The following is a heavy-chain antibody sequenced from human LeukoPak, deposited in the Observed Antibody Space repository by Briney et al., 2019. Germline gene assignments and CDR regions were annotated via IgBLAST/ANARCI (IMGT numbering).Heavy chain of an antibody. CDR3: ARRRDTSMMNPLFHPFDY. CDR1: GYRFTSYW. D-gene: IGHD5-18*01. CDR2: VYPGDSDT. Sequence: GESLKISCKGSGYRFTSYWIAWVRQMPGKGLEWMGIVYPGDSDTRYSPSFQGQVTISADKCISTAYLQWSSLQASDTAMYYCARRRDTSMMNPLFHPFDYWGQGTLVTVSS. J-gene: IGHJ4*02. V-gene: IGHV5-51*01.